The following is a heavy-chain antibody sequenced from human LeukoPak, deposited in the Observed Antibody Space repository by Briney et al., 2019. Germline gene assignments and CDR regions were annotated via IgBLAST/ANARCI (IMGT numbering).Heavy chain of an antibody. D-gene: IGHD3-3*01. CDR3: ARGGGPFTNFGVITDYYMDV. V-gene: IGHV4-4*07. CDR2: MYTTGNT. CDR1: PGSISTFY. J-gene: IGHJ6*03. Sequence: SETLSLTCTVSPGSISTFYWSWMRQPAGKGLEWIGRMYTTGNTNYNPSLKSRVTMSIDTSKNQFSLSLTSVTAADTALYYCARGGGPFTNFGVITDYYMDVWGKGATVTVSS.